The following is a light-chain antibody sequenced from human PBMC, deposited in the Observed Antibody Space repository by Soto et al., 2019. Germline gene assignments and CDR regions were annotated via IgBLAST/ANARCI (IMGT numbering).Light chain of an antibody. Sequence: EIVLTQSPGTLSLSPGERATLSCRASQSVSSSYLAWYQQKPGQAPRLLIYGASGRATGIPDRFSGSGSETDFTLTISRLEPEDFAVYYCQQYGSAPWAFGQGTKVDIK. CDR1: QSVSSSY. J-gene: IGKJ1*01. CDR3: QQYGSAPWA. V-gene: IGKV3-20*01. CDR2: GAS.